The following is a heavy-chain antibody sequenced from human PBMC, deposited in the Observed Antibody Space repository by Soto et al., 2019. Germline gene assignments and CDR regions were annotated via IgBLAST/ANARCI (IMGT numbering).Heavy chain of an antibody. D-gene: IGHD3-16*01. CDR3: ARHGALISPFQH. CDR1: RGSISSSSYY. CDR2: IYYSGST. Sequence: QLQLQESGPGLVKPSETLSLTCTVSRGSISSSSYYWGWIRQPPGKGLEWIGSIYYSGSTYYNPSLKSRVTISVDTSKNQFSLNLSFVTAADTAVYYCARHGALISPFQHWGQGTLVTVSS. J-gene: IGHJ1*01. V-gene: IGHV4-39*01.